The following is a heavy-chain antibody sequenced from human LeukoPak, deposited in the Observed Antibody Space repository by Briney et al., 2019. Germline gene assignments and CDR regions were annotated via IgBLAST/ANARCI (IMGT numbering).Heavy chain of an antibody. J-gene: IGHJ4*02. CDR1: GFTFSSYE. D-gene: IGHD3-10*01. CDR2: ISSSGSTI. Sequence: GGSLRPSCAASGFTFSSYEMNWVRQAPGKGLEWVSYISSSGSTIYYADSVKGRFTISRDNAKNSLYLQMNSLRAEVTAVYYCARGWAMVRGVIDFDYWGQGTLVTVSS. V-gene: IGHV3-48*03. CDR3: ARGWAMVRGVIDFDY.